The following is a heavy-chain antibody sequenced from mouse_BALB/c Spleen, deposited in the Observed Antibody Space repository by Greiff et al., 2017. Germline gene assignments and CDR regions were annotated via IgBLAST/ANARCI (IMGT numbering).Heavy chain of an antibody. J-gene: IGHJ3*01. Sequence: VQLKESGPELVKPGASVKMSCKASGYTFTSYVMHWVKQKPGQGLEWIGYINPYNDGTKYNEKFKGKATLTSDKSSSTAYMELSSLTSEDSAVYYCARRAPTMITTVGFAYWGQGTLVTVSA. CDR1: GYTFTSYV. V-gene: IGHV1-14*01. D-gene: IGHD2-4*01. CDR3: ARRAPTMITTVGFAY. CDR2: INPYNDGT.